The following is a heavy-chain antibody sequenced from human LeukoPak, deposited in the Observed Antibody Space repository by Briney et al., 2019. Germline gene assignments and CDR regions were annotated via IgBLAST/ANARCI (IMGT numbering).Heavy chain of an antibody. Sequence: SETLSLTCAVSGYSISSGYYWGWIRQPPGKGLEWIGSIYHSGSTYYNPSLKSRVTISVDTSKNQFSLKLSSVTAADTAVYYCARDQLLWFGELQMAYGMDVWGKGTTVIVSS. CDR3: ARDQLLWFGELQMAYGMDV. CDR2: IYHSGST. J-gene: IGHJ6*04. D-gene: IGHD3-10*01. CDR1: GYSISSGYY. V-gene: IGHV4-38-2*02.